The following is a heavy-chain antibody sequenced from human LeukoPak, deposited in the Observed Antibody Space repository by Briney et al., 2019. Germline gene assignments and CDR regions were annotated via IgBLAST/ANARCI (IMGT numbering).Heavy chain of an antibody. J-gene: IGHJ4*02. V-gene: IGHV4-39*01. CDR1: GASLSRDTYF. Sequence: SETLSLTCTVSGASLSRDTYFWGWIRQSPEKGLEWIGSIDSSGTTHYNSSLKSRVVISVDTSRNEVSLNLTSVTSAATAVYYCARHGYIQFWLYWGKGTQVIVSS. CDR2: IDSSGTT. D-gene: IGHD5-18*01. CDR3: ARHGYIQFWLY.